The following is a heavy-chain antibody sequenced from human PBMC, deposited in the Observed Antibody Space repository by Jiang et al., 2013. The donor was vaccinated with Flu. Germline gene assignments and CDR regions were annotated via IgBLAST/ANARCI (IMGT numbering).Heavy chain of an antibody. CDR2: IYWNDDK. Sequence: KPTQTLTLTCTFSGFSLSTRGVGVGWIRQPPGKALEWLALIYWNDDKRYSPSLQSRLTITKDTSKNQVVLTMTNIDPVDTATYYCAHRPAQMVYAIRGGYFDYWGQGTLVTVSS. CDR1: GFSLSTRGVG. CDR3: AHRPAQMVYAIRGGYFDY. J-gene: IGHJ4*02. D-gene: IGHD2-8*01. V-gene: IGHV2-5*01.